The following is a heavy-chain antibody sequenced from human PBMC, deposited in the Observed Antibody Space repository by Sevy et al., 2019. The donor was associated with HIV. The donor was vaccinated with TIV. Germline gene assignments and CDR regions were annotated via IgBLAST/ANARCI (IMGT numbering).Heavy chain of an antibody. CDR3: TRALATADTPEYYFDY. D-gene: IGHD5-12*01. J-gene: IGHJ4*02. Sequence: GWSLRLSCTSSGFTFGDYAMSWFRQAPGKGLEWVAFIRRNSHEPYGGTTEYAASVKGRFTISRDDSKSIAYLQMNSLKTEDTAVYYCTRALATADTPEYYFDYWGQGILVTVSS. V-gene: IGHV3-49*03. CDR1: GFTFGDYA. CDR2: IRRNSHEPYGGTT.